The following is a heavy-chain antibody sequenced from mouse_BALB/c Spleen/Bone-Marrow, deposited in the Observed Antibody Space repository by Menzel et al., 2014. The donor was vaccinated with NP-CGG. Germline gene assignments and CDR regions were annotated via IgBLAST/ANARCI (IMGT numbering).Heavy chain of an antibody. D-gene: IGHD2-4*01. Sequence: VKVVESGPGLVAPSQSLSITCTVSGFSLTGYGVSWVRQSPGKGLEWLGMIWGDGSTDYNSALKSRLSINKDNSKSQVFLKMNSLQTDDTARYYCARDSFLITRALDYWGQGTSVTVSS. J-gene: IGHJ4*01. CDR1: GFSLTGYG. CDR3: ARDSFLITRALDY. V-gene: IGHV2-6-7*01. CDR2: IWGDGST.